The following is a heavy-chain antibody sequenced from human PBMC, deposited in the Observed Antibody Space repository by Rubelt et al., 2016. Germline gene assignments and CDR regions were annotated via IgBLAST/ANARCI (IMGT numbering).Heavy chain of an antibody. V-gene: IGHV3-9*01. Sequence: PGRSLRLSCASSGFPFEDCVMHWVRQVPGKGLEWVSGISWNSAMLQYADSVKGRFTISRDNAKNSLHLQMSSLRAEDTALYYCATEHSSGWYLGVTPSRTQTAYDGRDVWGQGTTVTVSS. J-gene: IGHJ6*02. CDR2: ISWNSAML. CDR3: ATEHSSGWYLGVTPSRTQTAYDGRDV. D-gene: IGHD6-19*01. CDR1: GFPFEDCV.